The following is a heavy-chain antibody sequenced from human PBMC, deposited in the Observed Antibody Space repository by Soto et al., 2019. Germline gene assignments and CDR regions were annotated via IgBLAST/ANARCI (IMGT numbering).Heavy chain of an antibody. Sequence: EVQLLESGGGLVQPGGSLRLSCAASGFTFSSYAMSWVRQAPGKGLEWVSAISGSGGSTYYADSVKGRFTISRDNPKNTLYLQMNSLRAEDTAVYYCAKTVMATWFYFDYWGQGTLVTVSS. CDR1: GFTFSSYA. V-gene: IGHV3-23*01. CDR2: ISGSGGST. D-gene: IGHD2-21*01. J-gene: IGHJ4*02. CDR3: AKTVMATWFYFDY.